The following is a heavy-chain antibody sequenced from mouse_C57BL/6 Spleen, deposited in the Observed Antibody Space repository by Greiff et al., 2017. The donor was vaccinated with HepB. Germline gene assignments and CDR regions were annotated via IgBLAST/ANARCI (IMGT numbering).Heavy chain of an antibody. Sequence: EVKLVESGPVLVKPGASVKMSCKASGYTFTDYYMNWVKQSHGKSLEWIGVINPYNGGTSYNQKFKGKATLTVDKSSSTAYMELNSLTSEDSAVYYCARDLRGFAYWGQGTLVTVSA. J-gene: IGHJ3*01. CDR1: GYTFTDYY. V-gene: IGHV1-19*01. D-gene: IGHD3-1*01. CDR2: INPYNGGT. CDR3: ARDLRGFAY.